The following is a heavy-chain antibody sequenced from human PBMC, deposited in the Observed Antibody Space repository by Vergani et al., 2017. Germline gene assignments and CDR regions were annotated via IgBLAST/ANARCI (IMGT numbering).Heavy chain of an antibody. J-gene: IGHJ6*02. V-gene: IGHV1-69*02. D-gene: IGHD3-10*02. CDR1: GGTFSSYP. Sequence: HVQLVQSGAEVKKPGSSVKVSCKASGGTFSSYPISWVRPAPGQGLEWLGMIIPILGIANYAQKFQGRVTITADKSTSTAYMELSSLRSEGTAVYYCAGGSYAVRGVIIMYYGMDVWGQGTTVTVPS. CDR2: IIPILGIA. CDR3: AGGSYAVRGVIIMYYGMDV.